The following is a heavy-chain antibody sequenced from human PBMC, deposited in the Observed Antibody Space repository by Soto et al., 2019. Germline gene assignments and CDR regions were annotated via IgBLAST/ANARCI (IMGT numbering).Heavy chain of an antibody. D-gene: IGHD1-26*01. CDR1: GYRFTSYW. J-gene: IGHJ4*02. Sequence: VESLKISRQGSGYRFTSYWIGWVRQMPGQGLECIGIIYPGDSDNRYGPDFQGQVTISADKPSSPADLQWSRLEAPGHPMEYYARRIVLGETFDYWGQGTLVTVSS. CDR3: ARRIVLGETFDY. CDR2: IYPGDSDN. V-gene: IGHV5-51*01.